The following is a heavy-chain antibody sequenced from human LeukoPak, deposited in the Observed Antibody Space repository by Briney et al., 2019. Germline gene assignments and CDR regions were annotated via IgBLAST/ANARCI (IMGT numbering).Heavy chain of an antibody. V-gene: IGHV7-4-1*02. CDR3: ARAFQSLGGLSLPDY. J-gene: IGHJ4*02. CDR2: IHPSTGNP. Sequence: AAVKVSCKASGYSFTTYGMNWVRQAPGQGLEWMGWIHPSTGNPAYAQGFTGRFVFSLDTSVSTTYLQISSLKAEDTAVYFCARAFQSLGGLSLPDYWGQGTLVTVSS. D-gene: IGHD3-16*02. CDR1: GYSFTTYG.